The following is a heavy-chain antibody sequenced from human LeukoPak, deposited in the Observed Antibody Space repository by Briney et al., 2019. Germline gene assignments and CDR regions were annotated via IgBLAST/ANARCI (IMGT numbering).Heavy chain of an antibody. CDR1: GFTFSSYA. V-gene: IGHV3-30-3*01. CDR3: ARDPTFDFRADY. Sequence: GGSLRLSRAASGFTFSSYAMHWVRQAPGKGLEWVAVISYDGSNKYYADSVKGRFTISRDNSKNTLYLQMNSLRAEDTAVYYCARDPTFDFRADYWGQGTLVTVSS. J-gene: IGHJ4*02. D-gene: IGHD3-3*01. CDR2: ISYDGSNK.